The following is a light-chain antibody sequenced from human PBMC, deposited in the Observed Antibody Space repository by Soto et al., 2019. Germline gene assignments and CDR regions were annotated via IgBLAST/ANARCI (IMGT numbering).Light chain of an antibody. Sequence: DIQLTQSPSFLSASVGDRVTITCRASQDINTYLAWYQQKPGKAPKLLIFAASTLQNGVPSRVSGSGSGTEFTVTITSLQPEDFATYYCQQRKSYPITFGQGKRLEIK. V-gene: IGKV1-9*01. CDR3: QQRKSYPIT. CDR1: QDINTY. J-gene: IGKJ5*01. CDR2: AAS.